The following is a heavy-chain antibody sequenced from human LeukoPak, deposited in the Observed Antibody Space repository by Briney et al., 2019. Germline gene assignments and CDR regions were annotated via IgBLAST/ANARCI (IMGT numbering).Heavy chain of an antibody. J-gene: IGHJ4*02. CDR3: ARGQGTVTTH. V-gene: IGHV4-34*01. CDR1: GGSFSGYY. CDR2: INHSGSA. D-gene: IGHD4-17*01. Sequence: SETLSLTCAVYGGSFSGYYWSWIRQPPGKGLEWIGEINHSGSANYNPSLKSRVTVSLDTSKNQFSLKLSSVTAADTAVYYCARGQGTVTTHWGQGTLVTVSS.